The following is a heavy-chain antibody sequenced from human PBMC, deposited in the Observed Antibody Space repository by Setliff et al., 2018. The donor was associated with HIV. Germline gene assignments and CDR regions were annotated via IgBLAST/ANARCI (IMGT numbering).Heavy chain of an antibody. Sequence: GGSLRLSCVTSGFTFTNYWMFWVRQGPGRELVWVSRLHGDGTATTYADSVRGRFTASRDSAKNTLYLQMNRLRAEDTAIYYCARGGRYSFDPLEYWGQGALVTVSS. J-gene: IGHJ4*02. CDR1: GFTFTNYW. CDR2: LHGDGTAT. D-gene: IGHD5-18*01. CDR3: ARGGRYSFDPLEY. V-gene: IGHV3-74*03.